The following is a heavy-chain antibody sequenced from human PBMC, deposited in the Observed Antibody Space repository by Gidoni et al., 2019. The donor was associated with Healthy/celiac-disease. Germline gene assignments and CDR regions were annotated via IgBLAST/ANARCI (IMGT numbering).Heavy chain of an antibody. V-gene: IGHV4-39*01. Sequence: QLQLQESGPGLVKPSETLSLTCTVSGGSISSSSYYWGWIRQPPGKGLEWIGSIYYSGSTYYNPSLKSRVTISVDTSKNQFSLKLISVTAADTAVYYCARQIVYYYDSSGTYYFDYWGQGTLVTVSS. CDR3: ARQIVYYYDSSGTYYFDY. CDR2: IYYSGST. J-gene: IGHJ4*02. D-gene: IGHD3-22*01. CDR1: GGSISSSSYY.